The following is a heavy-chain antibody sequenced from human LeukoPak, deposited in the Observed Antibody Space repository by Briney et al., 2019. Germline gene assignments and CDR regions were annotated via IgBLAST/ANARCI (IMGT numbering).Heavy chain of an antibody. D-gene: IGHD3-3*01. CDR3: AKDPSRFLPEPAFDP. CDR2: TRGSGGST. CDR1: GFTFSTYA. Sequence: LSGGSLRLSCAASGFTFSTYAMSWVRQAPGRGLEWVSATRGSGGSTYYADSVKGRFTISRDNSKNTLYLQMNSLRAEDTAVYYCAKDPSRFLPEPAFDPWGQGTLVTVSS. V-gene: IGHV3-23*01. J-gene: IGHJ5*02.